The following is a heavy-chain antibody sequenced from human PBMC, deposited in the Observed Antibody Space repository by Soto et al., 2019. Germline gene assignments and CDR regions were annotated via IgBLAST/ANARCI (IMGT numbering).Heavy chain of an antibody. D-gene: IGHD1-26*01. J-gene: IGHJ4*02. V-gene: IGHV4-28*03. CDR1: GYSISSSNW. Sequence: TSETLSLTCAVSGYSISSSNWWGWIRQPPGKGLEWIGYIYYSGSTYYNPSLKSRVTMSVDTSKNQFSLKLSSVTAVDTAVYYCARGHGSYQYYFDYWGQGTLVTVSS. CDR2: IYYSGST. CDR3: ARGHGSYQYYFDY.